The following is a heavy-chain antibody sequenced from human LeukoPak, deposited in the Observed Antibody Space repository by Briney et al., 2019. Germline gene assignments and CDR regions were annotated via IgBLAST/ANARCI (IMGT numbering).Heavy chain of an antibody. CDR2: IKQDGSEK. CDR1: GFTFSSYA. CDR3: ARDVGAIVDY. V-gene: IGHV3-7*01. D-gene: IGHD1-26*01. J-gene: IGHJ4*02. Sequence: GGSLRLSCAASGFTFSSYAMSWVRQAPGKGLEWVANIKQDGSEKYYVDSVKGRFTISRDNAKNSLYLQMNSLRAEDTAVYYCARDVGAIVDYWGQGTLVTVSS.